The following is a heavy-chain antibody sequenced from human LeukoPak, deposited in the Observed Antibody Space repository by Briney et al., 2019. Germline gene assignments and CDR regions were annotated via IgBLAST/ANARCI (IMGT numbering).Heavy chain of an antibody. D-gene: IGHD3-22*01. J-gene: IGHJ4*02. V-gene: IGHV3-9*01. CDR3: AKGPMYYYDSSGYSHFDY. CDR2: ISWNGGSM. Sequence: PGRSLRLSCAASGLTFDDYAMHWVRQVPGKGLEWVSGISWNGGSMAYADSVKGRFTISRDNAKNSLYLQMNSLRAEDTALYYCAKGPMYYYDSSGYSHFDYWGQGTLVTVSS. CDR1: GLTFDDYA.